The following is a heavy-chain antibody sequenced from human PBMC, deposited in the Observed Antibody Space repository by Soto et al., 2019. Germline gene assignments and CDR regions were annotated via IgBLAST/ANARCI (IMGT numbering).Heavy chain of an antibody. CDR2: ISAHNGNT. CDR3: VRDFTGWPPDGVDF. CDR1: GFRFTSYA. J-gene: IGHJ4*02. V-gene: IGHV1-18*01. Sequence: SVRVSCKASGFRFTSYAITWVRQAPGQETKWMRWISAHNGNTKYAQNLQGRVTMSTDTSTSTAYMELGSLTSDDTYVYYCVRDFTGWPPDGVDFWGQGTLVIVSS. D-gene: IGHD3-16*01.